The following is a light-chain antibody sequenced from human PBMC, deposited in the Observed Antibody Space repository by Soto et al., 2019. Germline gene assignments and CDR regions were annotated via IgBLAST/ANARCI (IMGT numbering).Light chain of an antibody. J-gene: IGKJ2*01. V-gene: IGKV1-8*01. CDR2: AAS. CDR1: QGISSY. Sequence: AIRMTQSPSSLSASTGDRVTITCRASQGISSYLAWYQQKPGKAPKLLIYAASTLQSGVPSRFSGSGSGTDFTLTISCLQSEDFAVYYCQQYGSSPLYTFGQGTKLEI. CDR3: QQYGSSPLYT.